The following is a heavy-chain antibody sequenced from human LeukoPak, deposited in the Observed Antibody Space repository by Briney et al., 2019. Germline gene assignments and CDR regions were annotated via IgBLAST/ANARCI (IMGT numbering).Heavy chain of an antibody. CDR1: GFSLSTSEVG. CDR3: AHRGEKATTMY. D-gene: IGHD5-24*01. J-gene: IGHJ4*02. Sequence: SCPTLVNPTQTLTVTCTFSGFSLSTSEVGVAWIRQPPGKALEWLALIYRDDDKRYSPSLKSRLTIAKDTSKNQVVLTMTNMDPVNTATYYCAHRGEKATTMYWGPGTLVTVSS. CDR2: IYRDDDK. V-gene: IGHV2-5*02.